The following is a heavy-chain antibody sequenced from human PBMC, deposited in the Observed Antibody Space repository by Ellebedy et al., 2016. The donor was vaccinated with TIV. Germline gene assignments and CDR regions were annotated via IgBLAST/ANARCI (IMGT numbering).Heavy chain of an antibody. D-gene: IGHD6-19*01. J-gene: IGHJ4*02. CDR1: GGSFSGYY. CDR2: IYYSGST. CDR3: ARLMRSGWYVEDLDY. Sequence: SETLSLTXAVYGGSFSGYYWGWIRQPPGKGLEWIGSIYYSGSTYYNPSLKSRVTISVDTSKNQFSLKLSSVTAADTAVYYCARLMRSGWYVEDLDYWGQGTLVTVSS. V-gene: IGHV4-39*01.